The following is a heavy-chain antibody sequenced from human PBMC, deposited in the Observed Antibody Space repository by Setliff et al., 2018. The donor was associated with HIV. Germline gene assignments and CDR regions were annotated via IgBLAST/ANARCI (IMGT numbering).Heavy chain of an antibody. Sequence: GGSLRLSCEASGFTFSSYDFHWVRQALGKGLEWISGITGSGSGRRTDSVKGRFTISGDSSKNTVYLQLNSLRAEDTAVYFCAKEEYTSGRCGAFGIWGQGTVVTVS. CDR3: AKEEYTSGRCGAFGI. CDR2: ITGSGSGR. V-gene: IGHV3-23*01. J-gene: IGHJ3*02. D-gene: IGHD6-19*01. CDR1: GFTFSSYD.